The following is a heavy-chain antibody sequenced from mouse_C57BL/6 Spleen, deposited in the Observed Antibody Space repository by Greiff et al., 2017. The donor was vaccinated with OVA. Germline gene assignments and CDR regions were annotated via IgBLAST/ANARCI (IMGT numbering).Heavy chain of an antibody. V-gene: IGHV1-22*01. CDR1: GSTFTDYD. D-gene: IGHD2-4*01. CDR3: AGNYYDYDGNAMDY. Sequence: VQLQQSGPGLVKPGASVKMSCKASGSTFTDYDMHWVKQSPGKGLEWIGYINPNNGGTSYTQKFKGKATLTVNKSSSTAYMELRSLTSEDSAVYYCAGNYYDYDGNAMDYWGQGTSVTVSS. CDR2: INPNNGGT. J-gene: IGHJ4*01.